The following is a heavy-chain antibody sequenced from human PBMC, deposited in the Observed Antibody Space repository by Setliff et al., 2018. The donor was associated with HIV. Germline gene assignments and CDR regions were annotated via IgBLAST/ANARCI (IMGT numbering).Heavy chain of an antibody. Sequence: PSETLSLTCAVYGGSFSGYHWSWIRQPPGKGLEWIGEIDYSGTTNYNPSLKSRVTISVDTSKNQFSLKLSSVTAADTAMYYCATDPGYSSTWYSESFQHWGQGTVVTVSS. J-gene: IGHJ1*01. V-gene: IGHV4-34*01. CDR3: ATDPGYSSTWYSESFQH. CDR2: IDYSGTT. CDR1: GGSFSGYH. D-gene: IGHD6-13*01.